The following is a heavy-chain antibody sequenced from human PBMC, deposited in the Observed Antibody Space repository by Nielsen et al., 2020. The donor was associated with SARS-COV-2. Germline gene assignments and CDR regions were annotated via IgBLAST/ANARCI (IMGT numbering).Heavy chain of an antibody. J-gene: IGHJ4*02. CDR2: IYYSGST. Sequence: SETLSLTCTVSGGSISSYYWSWIRQPPGKGLEWIGYIYYSGSTNYNPSLKSRVTISLDTSKNQFSLKLSSVTAADTAVYYCAAGGITMVRGVITLFDYWGQGTLVTVSS. V-gene: IGHV4-59*03. D-gene: IGHD3-10*01. CDR3: AAGGITMVRGVITLFDY. CDR1: GGSISSYY.